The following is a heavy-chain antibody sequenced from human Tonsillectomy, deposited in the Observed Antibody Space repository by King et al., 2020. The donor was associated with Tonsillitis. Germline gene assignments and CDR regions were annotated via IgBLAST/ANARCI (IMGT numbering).Heavy chain of an antibody. CDR2: ISSSGRTI. V-gene: IGHV3-11*01. J-gene: IGHJ3*02. CDR1: GFTFSDYY. CDR3: ARERGIALSAFDI. D-gene: IGHD6-13*01. Sequence: VQLVQSGGGLVKPGGSLRLSCAASGFTFSDYYMSWIRQAPGKGLEGVSYISSSGRTIYYADSVKGRFTISRDNAKNSLYLKMNSLRAEETAVDYCARERGIALSAFDIWGQGTMVTVSS.